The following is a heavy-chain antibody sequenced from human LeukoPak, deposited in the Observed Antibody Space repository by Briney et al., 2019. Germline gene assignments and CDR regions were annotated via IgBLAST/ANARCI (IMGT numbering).Heavy chain of an antibody. CDR2: IYYSGST. D-gene: IGHD3-22*01. CDR3: ARTPPSYYYDSSGYPFDY. CDR1: GGSISSSSYY. Sequence: SETLSLTCTVSGGSISSSSYYWGWIRQPPGKGLEWIVSIYYSGSTYYNPSLKSRVTISVDTSKNQCSLKLSSVTAADTAVYYCARTPPSYYYDSSGYPFDYWGQGTLVTVSS. J-gene: IGHJ4*02. V-gene: IGHV4-39*01.